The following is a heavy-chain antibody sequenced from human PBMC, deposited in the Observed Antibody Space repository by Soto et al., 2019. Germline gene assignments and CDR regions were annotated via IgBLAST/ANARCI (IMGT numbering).Heavy chain of an antibody. CDR2: ISAYNGNT. J-gene: IGHJ4*02. CDR3: ARPSGGYGDYAWSLKY. D-gene: IGHD4-17*01. CDR1: GYTFTGYA. V-gene: IGHV1-18*01. Sequence: QVQLVQSGAEVKKPGASVKVSCKASGYTFTGYAIGWVRQARGQGLGWMGWISAYNGNTYYAQKFQDRLTMTTDTSTSTAYMELSSLRSDDTAVYYWARPSGGYGDYAWSLKYWGQGTLVTVSS.